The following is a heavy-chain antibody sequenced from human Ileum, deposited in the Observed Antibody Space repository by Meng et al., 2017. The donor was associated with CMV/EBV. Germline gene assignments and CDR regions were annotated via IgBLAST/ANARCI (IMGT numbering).Heavy chain of an antibody. V-gene: IGHV3-74*01. CDR3: ARGTTLDV. CDR2: INSDGSTS. J-gene: IGHJ6*02. Sequence: GESLKISCAASGFTFSDYWMYWVRQVPGKGLVWVSRINSDGSTSHHVDSAKGRFTISRDNAKNTLYLQMSSLRAEDTAVYYCARGTTLDVWGQGTTVTVSS. CDR1: GFTFSDYW. D-gene: IGHD2-2*01.